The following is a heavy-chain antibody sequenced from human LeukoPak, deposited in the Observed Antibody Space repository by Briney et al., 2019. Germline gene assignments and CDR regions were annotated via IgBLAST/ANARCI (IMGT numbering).Heavy chain of an antibody. Sequence: GGPLRLSCAASGFTFSSYEMNWVRQAPGKGLEWVSYISSSGSTIYYADSVKGRFTISRDNAKNSLYLQMNSLRAEDTAVYYCARVRGYMDVWGKGTTVTVSS. CDR3: ARVRGYMDV. CDR2: ISSSGSTI. CDR1: GFTFSSYE. J-gene: IGHJ6*03. V-gene: IGHV3-48*03.